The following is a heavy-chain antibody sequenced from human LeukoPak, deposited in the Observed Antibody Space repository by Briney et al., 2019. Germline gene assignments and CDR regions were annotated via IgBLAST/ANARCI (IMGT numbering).Heavy chain of an antibody. V-gene: IGHV4-39*01. CDR2: IYYSGST. CDR1: GDSISSSTYY. D-gene: IGHD2-21*01. J-gene: IGHJ4*02. Sequence: SETLSLTCTVSGDSISSSTYYWGWIRQPPGKGPEWIGSIYYSGSTYYNPSLKSRVTISVDTSKNQFSLKLSSVTAADTAVYYCARLGENPFFSYWGQGTLVTVSS. CDR3: ARLGENPFFSY.